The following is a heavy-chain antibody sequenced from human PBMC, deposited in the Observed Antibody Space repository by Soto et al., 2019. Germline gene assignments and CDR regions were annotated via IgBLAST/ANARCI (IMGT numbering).Heavy chain of an antibody. D-gene: IGHD2-2*02. J-gene: IGHJ6*02. CDR3: AREIVVVPAAINYYYYYGMDV. CDR2: MNPNSGNT. V-gene: IGHV1-8*01. Sequence: ASVKVSCKASGYTFTSYDINWVRQATGQGLEWMGWMNPNSGNTGYAQKFQGRVTMTRNTSISTAYMELSSLRSEDTAVYYCAREIVVVPAAINYYYYYGMDVWGQGPTVTVYS. CDR1: GYTFTSYD.